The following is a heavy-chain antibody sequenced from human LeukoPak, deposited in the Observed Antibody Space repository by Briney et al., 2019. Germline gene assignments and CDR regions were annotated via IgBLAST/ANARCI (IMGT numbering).Heavy chain of an antibody. D-gene: IGHD3-10*01. CDR1: GDSISSYY. J-gene: IGHJ6*02. Sequence: SETLSLTCTVSGDSISSYYWSWIRQPPGKGLEWIGYIYYSGSTNYNPSLKSRVTISVDTSKNQFSLKLSSVTAADTAVYYCARLVRGVIPFYYYYGMDAWGQGTTVTVSS. CDR3: ARLVRGVIPFYYYYGMDA. CDR2: IYYSGST. V-gene: IGHV4-59*08.